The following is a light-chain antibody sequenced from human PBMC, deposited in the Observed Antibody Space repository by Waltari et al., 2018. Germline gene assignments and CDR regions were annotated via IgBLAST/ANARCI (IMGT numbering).Light chain of an antibody. CDR2: HVT. CDR1: SSDVGSYNY. Sequence: QSALTQPASVSGSPGQSITLSCTGTSSDVGSYNYVSWYQHHPGKAPKLIISHVTNRPSVFSNRFSGSKSGNTASLTISGLQAEDEADYYCSSYMDTTTLELFGGGTSLTVL. J-gene: IGLJ2*01. V-gene: IGLV2-14*03. CDR3: SSYMDTTTLEL.